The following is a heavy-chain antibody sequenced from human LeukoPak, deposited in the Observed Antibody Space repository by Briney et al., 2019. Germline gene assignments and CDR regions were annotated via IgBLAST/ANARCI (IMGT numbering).Heavy chain of an antibody. J-gene: IGHJ4*02. Sequence: GGSLRLSCAASGFTFSSYGMHWVRQAPGKGLEWVAVISYDGSNKYYADSVKGRFTISRDNSKNTLYLQMNSLRAEDTAVYYCGKDQDAYGDYGGGDYWGQGTLVTVSS. V-gene: IGHV3-30*18. D-gene: IGHD4-17*01. CDR2: ISYDGSNK. CDR1: GFTFSSYG. CDR3: GKDQDAYGDYGGGDY.